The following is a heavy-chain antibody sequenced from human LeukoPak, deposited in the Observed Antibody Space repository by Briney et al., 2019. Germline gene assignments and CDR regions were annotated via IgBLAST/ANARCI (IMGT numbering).Heavy chain of an antibody. CDR1: GFTFSTYG. CDR3: AKMLAAHDAFDI. J-gene: IGHJ3*02. CDR2: IGKSGGST. V-gene: IGHV3-23*01. Sequence: GGSLRLSCAASGFTFSTYGMSWVRQAPGKGLEWVSAIGKSGGSTYYADSMKGRFTISRDNSRNTLYLQMNSLRAEDTAVYYRAKMLAAHDAFDIWGQGTMVTVSS. D-gene: IGHD2-8*01.